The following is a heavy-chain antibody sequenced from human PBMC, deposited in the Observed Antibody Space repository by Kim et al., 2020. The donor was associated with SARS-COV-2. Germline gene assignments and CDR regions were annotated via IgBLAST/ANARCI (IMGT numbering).Heavy chain of an antibody. J-gene: IGHJ6*03. V-gene: IGHV4-30-2*01. CDR3: AQGPQARYYYYMDV. Sequence: SETLSLTCAVSGGSISSGGYSWSWIRQPPGKGLEWIGYIYHSGSTYYTPSLKSRVTISVDRSKNQFSLKLSSVTAADTAVYYCAQGPQARYYYYMDVWGKGDTGTVSS. D-gene: IGHD1-26*01. CDR1: GGSISSGGYS. CDR2: IYHSGST.